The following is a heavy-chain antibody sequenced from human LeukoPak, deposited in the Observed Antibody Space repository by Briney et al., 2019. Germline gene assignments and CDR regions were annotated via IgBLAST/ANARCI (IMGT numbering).Heavy chain of an antibody. Sequence: VASVKVSCKASGYSFTDYYIHWVRQAPGQGLEWMGWINPNSGGTNYAQKFQGRVTMTRDTSISTAYMELSRLRSDDTAVYYCARLVYQLYYMDVWGKGTTVTVSS. D-gene: IGHD2-2*01. J-gene: IGHJ6*03. CDR3: ARLVYQLYYMDV. CDR1: GYSFTDYY. V-gene: IGHV1-2*02. CDR2: INPNSGGT.